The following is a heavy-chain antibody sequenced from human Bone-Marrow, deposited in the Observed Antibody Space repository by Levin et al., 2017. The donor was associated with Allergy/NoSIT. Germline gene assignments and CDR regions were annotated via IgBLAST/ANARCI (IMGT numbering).Heavy chain of an antibody. CDR1: GFPFNNFW. J-gene: IGHJ6*02. V-gene: IGHV3-74*01. CDR2: INSEGIST. CDR3: ARALFRGYYYYGMDV. Sequence: GESLKISCAASGFPFNNFWMHWVRQAPGKGLVWVSRINSEGISTLYADSVRGRFTISRDNAKNTVYLQMNSLRAEDTAVYYCARALFRGYYYYGMDVWGQGTTVTVSS.